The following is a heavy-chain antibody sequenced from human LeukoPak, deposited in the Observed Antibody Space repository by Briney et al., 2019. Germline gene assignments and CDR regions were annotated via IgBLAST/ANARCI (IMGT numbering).Heavy chain of an antibody. J-gene: IGHJ5*02. Sequence: GGSLRLSCAASGFTFSSYSMNWVRQAPGKGLEWVSSISSSSSYRYYADSVKGRFTISRDNAKNSLYLQMNSLRAEDTAVYYCARDQGTFDPWGQGTLVTVSS. CDR2: ISSSSSYR. CDR1: GFTFSSYS. V-gene: IGHV3-21*01. CDR3: ARDQGTFDP.